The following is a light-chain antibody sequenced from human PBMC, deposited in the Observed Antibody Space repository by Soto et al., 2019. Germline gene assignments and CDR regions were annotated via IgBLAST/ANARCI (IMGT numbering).Light chain of an antibody. CDR2: GAS. Sequence: DIQMTQSPSFVSASVGDRVTITCRASQGISRWLAWYQQRPWKAPELLIYGASSLQSGVPSRFSGSGSGTDFTLTISILQTEDFATYYCQQANSFPLTFGHGTRLEIK. V-gene: IGKV1-12*01. CDR3: QQANSFPLT. CDR1: QGISRW. J-gene: IGKJ5*01.